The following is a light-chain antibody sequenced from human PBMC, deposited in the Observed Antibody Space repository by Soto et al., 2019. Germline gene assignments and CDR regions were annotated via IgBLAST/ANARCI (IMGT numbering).Light chain of an antibody. CDR2: DVS. V-gene: IGLV2-11*01. CDR1: SSDVGGYDF. J-gene: IGLJ2*01. CDR3: CSYAGDLAL. Sequence: QSALTQPRSVSGSPGQSVTISCTGTSSDVGGYDFVSWYQQHPGKAPKLMISDVSKRPSGVPDRFSGSKSXNXASLTISGLQAEDEADYYCCSYAGDLALFGGGTKVTVL.